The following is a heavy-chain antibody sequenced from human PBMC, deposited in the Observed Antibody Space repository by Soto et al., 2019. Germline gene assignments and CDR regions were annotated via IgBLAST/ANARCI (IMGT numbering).Heavy chain of an antibody. CDR2: IYYSGST. Sequence: QLQLQESGPGLVKPSETLSLTCTVSGGSISSSSYYWGWIRQPPGKGLEWIGSIYYSGSTYYNPSLKSPLTISVDTPKNQFPLNLSSVTAADTAVYYCARTYSSSWPHPYYFDYWGQGTLVTVSS. CDR1: GGSISSSSYY. CDR3: ARTYSSSWPHPYYFDY. V-gene: IGHV4-39*01. J-gene: IGHJ4*02. D-gene: IGHD6-13*01.